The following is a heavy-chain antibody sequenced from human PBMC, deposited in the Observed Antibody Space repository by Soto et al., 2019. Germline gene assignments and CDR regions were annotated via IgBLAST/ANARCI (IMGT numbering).Heavy chain of an antibody. J-gene: IGHJ5*02. CDR2: IYPGDSDT. Sequence: GESLKISCQGSGYSFTSYWIAWVRQMPGKGLEWMGIIYPGDSDTRYSPSFQGQVTISADKSISTAYLQWSSLKASDTAMYYCARVLAYCGGDCPGGFDPWGQGTLVTVSS. CDR1: GYSFTSYW. V-gene: IGHV5-51*01. CDR3: ARVLAYCGGDCPGGFDP. D-gene: IGHD2-21*02.